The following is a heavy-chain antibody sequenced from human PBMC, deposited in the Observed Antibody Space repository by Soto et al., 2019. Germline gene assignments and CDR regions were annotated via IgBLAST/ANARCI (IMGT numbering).Heavy chain of an antibody. J-gene: IGHJ6*02. CDR3: ARDGQSLAPYALDV. Sequence: QVQVVESGGGVVQPGRSLRLSCTVSGFTFSGHAMHWVRQAPGKGLEWVAQIWYDGSNKYYADSVKGRFTLSRDNSKNILYVQIDRLRVDDTAVYYCARDGQSLAPYALDVWGQGTSVTVSS. V-gene: IGHV3-33*01. D-gene: IGHD6-19*01. CDR2: IWYDGSNK. CDR1: GFTFSGHA.